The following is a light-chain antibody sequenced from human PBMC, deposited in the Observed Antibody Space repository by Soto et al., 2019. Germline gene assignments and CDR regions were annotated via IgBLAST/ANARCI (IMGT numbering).Light chain of an antibody. Sequence: EIVLTQSPATLSLSPGERATISCRASQSVSSYLAWYQQKPGQAPRLLIYDTSNRATGIPARFSGSGSGTDFSLTISSLEPEDVAVYYCQQRINWPLTFGGGTKVDIK. V-gene: IGKV3-11*01. CDR3: QQRINWPLT. CDR1: QSVSSY. J-gene: IGKJ4*01. CDR2: DTS.